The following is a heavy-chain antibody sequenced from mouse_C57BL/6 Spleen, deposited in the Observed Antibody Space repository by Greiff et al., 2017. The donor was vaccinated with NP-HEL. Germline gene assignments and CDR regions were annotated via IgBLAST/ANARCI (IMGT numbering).Heavy chain of an antibody. CDR2: IYYSGTI. J-gene: IGHJ1*03. CDR1: GISITTGNYR. CDR3: ARDRGSSYSWYFDV. V-gene: IGHV3-5*01. D-gene: IGHD1-1*01. Sequence: EVMLVESGPGLVKPSQTVFLTCTVTGISITTGNYRWSWIRQFPGNKLEWIGYIYYSGTITYNPSLTSRTTITRDTPKNQFFLEMNSLTAEDTATYYCARDRGSSYSWYFDVWGTGTTVTVSS.